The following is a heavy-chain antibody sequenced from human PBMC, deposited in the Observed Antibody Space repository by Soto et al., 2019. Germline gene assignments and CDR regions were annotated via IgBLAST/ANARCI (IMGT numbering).Heavy chain of an antibody. J-gene: IGHJ5*02. V-gene: IGHV4-59*08. CDR1: GGSISSYY. Sequence: SETLSLTCTVSGGSISSYYWSWIRQPPGKGLEWIGYIYYSGSTNYNPPLKSRVTISVDKSISTAYLQWSSLKASDTAMYYCARHGLYSGSYVWFDPWGQGTLVTVSS. CDR3: ARHGLYSGSYVWFDP. CDR2: IYYSGST. D-gene: IGHD1-26*01.